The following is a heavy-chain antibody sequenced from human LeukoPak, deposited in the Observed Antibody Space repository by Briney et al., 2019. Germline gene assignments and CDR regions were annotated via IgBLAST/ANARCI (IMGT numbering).Heavy chain of an antibody. Sequence: ASVKVSCKASGYTFTSYYMHWVRQAPGQGLEWMGIINPSGGSTSYAQKFQGRATMTRDTSTSTVYMELSSLRSEDTAVYYCASSSWARAFDIWGQGTMVTVSS. J-gene: IGHJ3*02. D-gene: IGHD6-13*01. V-gene: IGHV1-46*03. CDR2: INPSGGST. CDR3: ASSSWARAFDI. CDR1: GYTFTSYY.